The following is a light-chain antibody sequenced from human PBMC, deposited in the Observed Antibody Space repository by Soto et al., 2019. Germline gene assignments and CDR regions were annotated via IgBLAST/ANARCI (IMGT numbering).Light chain of an antibody. CDR2: DAS. J-gene: IGKJ3*01. CDR1: QSVSSY. Sequence: ELVLTQSPATLSLSPGERATLSCRASQSVSSYLAWYQQKPGQAPRLLIYDASNRATGIPDRFSGSGSGTDFTLRISRVEPDDFAVYYCQQYGSSQFTFGPGTKVDIK. CDR3: QQYGSSQFT. V-gene: IGKV3-11*01.